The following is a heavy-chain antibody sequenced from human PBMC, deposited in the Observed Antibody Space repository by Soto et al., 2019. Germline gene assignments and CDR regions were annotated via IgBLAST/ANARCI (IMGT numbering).Heavy chain of an antibody. CDR3: ARDRGEYIYAHDY. Sequence: LQASGPGLVEPSETLSLTCAVSGGSISSENWWIWVRQAPGEGLEWIGEFYHTGITNYTPSLASRVTISFDESKNQFSLTLTAVTAADTAVYYCARDRGEYIYAHDYWGQGLLVTVSS. CDR2: FYHTGIT. D-gene: IGHD3-16*01. V-gene: IGHV4-4*02. J-gene: IGHJ4*02. CDR1: GGSISSENW.